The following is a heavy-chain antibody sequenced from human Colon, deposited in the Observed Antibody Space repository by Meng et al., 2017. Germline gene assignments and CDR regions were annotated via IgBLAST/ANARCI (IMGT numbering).Heavy chain of an antibody. J-gene: IGHJ4*02. CDR1: GGSSSGYF. CDR2: INHSGST. CDR3: ARGRLTYYYGSGSYSPPDY. Sequence: QVQLLSWAAGLLKPLETPFSTRAVHGGSSSGYFWSWFRKPPGKGLEWIGEINHSGSTNYNPSLKSRVTISVDTSKNQFSLKLSSVTAADTAVDYCARGRLTYYYGSGSYSPPDYWGQGTLVTVSS. D-gene: IGHD3-10*01. V-gene: IGHV4-34*01.